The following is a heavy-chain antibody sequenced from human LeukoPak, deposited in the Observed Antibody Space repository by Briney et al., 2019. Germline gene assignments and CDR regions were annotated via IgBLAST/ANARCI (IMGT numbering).Heavy chain of an antibody. CDR1: GYTFTSYD. V-gene: IGHV1-8*01. J-gene: IGHJ4*02. CDR2: MNPNSGNT. D-gene: IGHD4-17*01. CDR3: ARIDYGDYVSVF. Sequence: ASVKVSCKASGYTFTSYDINWVRQATGQGLEWMGWMNPNSGNTGYAQKFQGRVTMTRNTSISTAYMELSSLRSEDTAVYYCARIDYGDYVSVFWGQGTLVTVSS.